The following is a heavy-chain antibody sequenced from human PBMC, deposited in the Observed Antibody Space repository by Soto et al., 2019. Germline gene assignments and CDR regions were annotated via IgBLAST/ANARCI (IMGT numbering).Heavy chain of an antibody. D-gene: IGHD5-18*01. V-gene: IGHV4-61*01. CDR3: ARVRAMAHDY. CDR2: IYYSGST. CDR1: GGSVSSGSYY. J-gene: IGHJ4*02. Sequence: QVQLQESGPGLVKPSETLSLTCTVSGGSVSSGSYYWSWIRQSPGKGLEWIGYIYYSGSTNYNPSLKSRVTISVDTSKNQFSLKLSSVTAADTAVYYCARVRAMAHDYWGQGTLVTVSS.